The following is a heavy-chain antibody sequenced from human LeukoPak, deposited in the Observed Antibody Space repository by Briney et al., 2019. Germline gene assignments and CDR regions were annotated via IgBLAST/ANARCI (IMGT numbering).Heavy chain of an antibody. CDR1: GGSISSSNYL. CDR2: IYYSGST. V-gene: IGHV4-39*07. CDR3: GRDSVEMGTIHSDY. J-gene: IGHJ4*02. D-gene: IGHD5-24*01. Sequence: SETLSLTCTVSGGSISSSNYLWGWIRQAPGKGLERIGSIYYSGSTYYNPSLKSRVTISADMSKNQFSLRLYSVTAADTAVYYCGRDSVEMGTIHSDYWGQGTLVTVSS.